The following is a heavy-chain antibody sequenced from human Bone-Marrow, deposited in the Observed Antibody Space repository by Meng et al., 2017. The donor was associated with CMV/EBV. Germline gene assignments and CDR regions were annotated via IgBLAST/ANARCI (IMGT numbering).Heavy chain of an antibody. D-gene: IGHD6-25*01. CDR2: ISYDGSNK. CDR1: GFTFRSFS. CDR3: AKDGPEGGGPGYYYYGMDV. V-gene: IGHV3-30*04. J-gene: IGHJ6*02. Sequence: GESLKISCAASGFTFRSFSMHWVRQAPGKGLEWVAFISYDGSNKYYTDSVKGRFTISRDNSKNTLYLQMNSLRAEDTAVYYCAKDGPEGGGPGYYYYGMDVCGQGTTVTVSS.